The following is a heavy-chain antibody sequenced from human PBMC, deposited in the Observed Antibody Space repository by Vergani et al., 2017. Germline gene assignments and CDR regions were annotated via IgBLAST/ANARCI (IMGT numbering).Heavy chain of an antibody. CDR2: IKQDGSEK. J-gene: IGHJ5*02. CDR3: ATLPLQTQQKVTS. Sequence: EVQLVESGGGLVQPGGSLRLSCAASGFTFSSYWMSWVRQAPGKGLEWVTNIKQDGSEKYYVDSVKGRFTISRDNAKNSLYLQMNSLRAEDTAVYYCATLPLQTQQKVTSWGQGTLVTVSS. V-gene: IGHV3-7*01. CDR1: GFTFSSYW. D-gene: IGHD6-13*01.